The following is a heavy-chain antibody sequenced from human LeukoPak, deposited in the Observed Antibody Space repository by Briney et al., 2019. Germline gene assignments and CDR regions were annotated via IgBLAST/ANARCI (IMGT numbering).Heavy chain of an antibody. CDR1: GYTFTSYD. D-gene: IGHD3-22*01. CDR3: ARGRYDSSGYFTY. J-gene: IGHJ4*02. CDR2: MDPNSGNT. Sequence: PRASVKVSCKASGYTFTSYDINWVRQATGQGLEWMGWMDPNSGNTGYAQKFQGRVTMTRNTSISTAYMELSSLRSEDTAMYYCARGRYDSSGYFTYWGQGTLVTVSS. V-gene: IGHV1-8*01.